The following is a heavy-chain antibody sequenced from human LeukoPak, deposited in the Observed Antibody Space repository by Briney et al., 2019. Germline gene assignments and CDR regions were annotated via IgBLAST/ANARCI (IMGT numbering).Heavy chain of an antibody. CDR3: ARGDAFDI. CDR2: ISWNSGYI. V-gene: IGHV3-9*01. CDR1: GFTFDDYG. J-gene: IGHJ3*02. Sequence: GGSLRLSCAASGFTFDDYGMHWVRQAPGKGLEWVSGISWNSGYIGYADSVKGRYTISRDNARNSLYLQMNSLRVEDTAVYYCARGDAFDIWGQGTMVTVSS.